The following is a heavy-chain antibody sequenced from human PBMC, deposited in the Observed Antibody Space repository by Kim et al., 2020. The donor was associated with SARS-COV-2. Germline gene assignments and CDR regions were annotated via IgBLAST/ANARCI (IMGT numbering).Heavy chain of an antibody. J-gene: IGHJ4*02. CDR3: ARLFKEYSGYPFYFDY. D-gene: IGHD5-12*01. CDR2: IGTAGDT. Sequence: GGSLRLSCAASGFTFSNYDMHWVRQPTGKVLEWVSGIGTAGDTSYEGSVKGRVTISRENVKNSLYLQMNRLRAGDTAVYYCARLFKEYSGYPFYFDYWGQGALVGVSS. CDR1: GFTFSNYD. V-gene: IGHV3-13*01.